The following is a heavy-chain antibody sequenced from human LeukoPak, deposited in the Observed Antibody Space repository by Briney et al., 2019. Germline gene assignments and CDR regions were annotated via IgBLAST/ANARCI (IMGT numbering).Heavy chain of an antibody. V-gene: IGHV3-23*01. J-gene: IGHJ4*02. D-gene: IGHD6-19*01. CDR2: ISGSGGST. CDR3: AKVRYSSGWQPSDY. Sequence: GGSLRLSCAASGFTFSSYGMSWVRQAPGKGLEWVSAISGSGGSTYYADSVKGRFTISRDNSKNTLYLQMNSLRAEDTAVYYCAKVRYSSGWQPSDYWGQGTLVTVSS. CDR1: GFTFSSYG.